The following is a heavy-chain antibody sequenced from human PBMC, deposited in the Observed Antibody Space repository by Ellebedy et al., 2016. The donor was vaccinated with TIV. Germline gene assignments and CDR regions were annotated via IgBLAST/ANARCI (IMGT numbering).Heavy chain of an antibody. J-gene: IGHJ4*02. CDR2: IYSGGST. CDR1: GFTFSGYA. V-gene: IGHV3-66*01. Sequence: GGSLRLSCAASGFTFSGYAMSWVRQAPGKGLEWVSVIYSGGSTYYADSVKGRFTISRDNSKNTLYLQMNSLRAEDTAVYYCAKNPWHVAAAGTGIDYWGQGTLVTVSS. CDR3: AKNPWHVAAAGTGIDY. D-gene: IGHD6-13*01.